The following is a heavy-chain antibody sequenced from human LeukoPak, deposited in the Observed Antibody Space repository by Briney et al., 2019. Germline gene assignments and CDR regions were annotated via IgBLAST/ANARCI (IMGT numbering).Heavy chain of an antibody. CDR2: IYHSGST. D-gene: IGHD2-2*02. V-gene: IGHV4-30-2*01. CDR3: ARGTYCSSTSCYTFDY. CDR1: GGSISSGSYS. J-gene: IGHJ4*02. Sequence: SQTLSLTCAVSGGSISSGSYSWSWIRQPPGKGLEWIGYIYHSGSTYYNPSLKTRVTMSVDTSKNQFSLKLSSVTAADTAVYYCARGTYCSSTSCYTFDYWGQGTLVTVSS.